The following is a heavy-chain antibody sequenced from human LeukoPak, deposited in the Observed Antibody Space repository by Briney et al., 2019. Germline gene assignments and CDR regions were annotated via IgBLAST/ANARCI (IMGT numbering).Heavy chain of an antibody. D-gene: IGHD1-26*01. CDR3: ARSGSYSSAWFDP. CDR2: IIPIFGTA. J-gene: IGHJ5*02. V-gene: IGHV1-69*13. Sequence: GASVKVSCKASGGTFTSYAISWVRQAPGQGLDWMGGIIPIFGTANYAQKFQGRVTITADESTSTAYMELSSLRSEDTAVYYCARSGSYSSAWFDPWGQGTLVTVSS. CDR1: GGTFTSYA.